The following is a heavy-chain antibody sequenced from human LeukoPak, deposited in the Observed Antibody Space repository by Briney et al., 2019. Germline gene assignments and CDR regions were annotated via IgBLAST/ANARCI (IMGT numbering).Heavy chain of an antibody. CDR1: GFTFSSYW. CDR2: ISSSSSYI. D-gene: IGHD6-13*01. Sequence: GGSLRLSCAASGFTFSSYWMSWVRQAPGKGLEWVSSISSSSSYIYYADSVKGRFTISRDNAKNSLYLQMNSLRAEDTAVYYCARGPDSSSCSIWGQGTMVTVSS. CDR3: ARGPDSSSCSI. J-gene: IGHJ3*02. V-gene: IGHV3-21*01.